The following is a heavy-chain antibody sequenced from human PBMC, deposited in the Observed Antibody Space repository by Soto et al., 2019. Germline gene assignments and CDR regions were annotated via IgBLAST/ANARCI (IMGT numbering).Heavy chain of an antibody. Sequence: PGGSLRLSCVASGFTFSYYTMSWVRQAPGKGLEWVSGISNSGDTIYYADSVKGRFTISRDNAKNSLYLQMNSLRAEDTAVYYCATEKHYFDTGGYYYWGQGTLVTVSS. V-gene: IGHV3-23*01. CDR3: ATEKHYFDTGGYYY. D-gene: IGHD3-22*01. CDR2: ISNSGDTI. CDR1: GFTFSYYT. J-gene: IGHJ4*02.